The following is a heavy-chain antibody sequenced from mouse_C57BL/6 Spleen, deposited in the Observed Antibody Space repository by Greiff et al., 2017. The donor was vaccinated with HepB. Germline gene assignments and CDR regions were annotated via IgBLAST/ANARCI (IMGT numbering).Heavy chain of an antibody. CDR1: GFTFSSYA. J-gene: IGHJ4*01. CDR2: ISDGGSYT. Sequence: EVQGVESGGGLVKPGGSLKLSCAASGFTFSSYAMSWVRQTPEKRLEWVATISDGGSYTYYPDNVKGRFTISRDNAKNNLYLQMSHLKSEDTAMYYCASPYGNYNYAMDYWGQGTSVTVSS. CDR3: ASPYGNYNYAMDY. V-gene: IGHV5-4*01. D-gene: IGHD2-1*01.